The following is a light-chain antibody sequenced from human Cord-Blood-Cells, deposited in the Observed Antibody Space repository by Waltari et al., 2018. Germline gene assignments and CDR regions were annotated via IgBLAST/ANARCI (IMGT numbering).Light chain of an antibody. J-gene: IGKJ4*01. CDR1: QGISSY. Sequence: AIRMTQSPSSFSASTGDRVTITCRARQGISSYLAWYQQKQGKAPKLLIYAASTLQSGVPSRFSGSGSGTDFTLTICCLQSEDFATYYCQQYYSYPLTFGGVTKVEIK. V-gene: IGKV1-8*01. CDR2: AAS. CDR3: QQYYSYPLT.